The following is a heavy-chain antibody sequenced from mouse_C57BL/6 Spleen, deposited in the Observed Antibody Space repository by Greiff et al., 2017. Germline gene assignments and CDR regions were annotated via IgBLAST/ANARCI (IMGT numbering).Heavy chain of an antibody. CDR3: ARNYDPYYAMDY. CDR1: GYTFTSYW. V-gene: IGHV1-69*01. Sequence: QVQLKQPGAELVMPGASVKLSCKASGYTFTSYWMHWVKQRPGQGLEWIGEIDPSDSYTNYNQKFKGKSTLTVDKSSSTAYMQLSSLTSEDSAVYYCARNYDPYYAMDYWGQGTSVTVSS. J-gene: IGHJ4*01. D-gene: IGHD2-4*01. CDR2: IDPSDSYT.